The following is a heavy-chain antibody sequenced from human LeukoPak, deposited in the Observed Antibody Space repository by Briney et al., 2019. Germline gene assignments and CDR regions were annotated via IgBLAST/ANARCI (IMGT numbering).Heavy chain of an antibody. V-gene: IGHV4-38-2*02. D-gene: IGHD1-26*01. Sequence: SETLSLTCTVSGYSISSGYYWGWIRQPPGKGLEWIGSIYHSGSTYYNPSLKSRVTISVDTSKNQFSLKLSSVTAADTAVYYCARQSGSLVDYWGQGTPVTVSS. J-gene: IGHJ4*02. CDR3: ARQSGSLVDY. CDR2: IYHSGST. CDR1: GYSISSGYY.